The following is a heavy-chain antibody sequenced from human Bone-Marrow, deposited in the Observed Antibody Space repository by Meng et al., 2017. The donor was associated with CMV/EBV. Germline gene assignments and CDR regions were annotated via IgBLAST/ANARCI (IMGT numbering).Heavy chain of an antibody. D-gene: IGHD1-1*01. Sequence: LRLSCAASGFTFSSDWMSWVRQAPGEGLEWVANIKEDGSAKYYVDSVKGRFTISRDNAKKSLYLQMNSLRAEDTAVYYCARWKPRIDYWGQGTLVTVSS. J-gene: IGHJ4*02. V-gene: IGHV3-7*01. CDR1: GFTFSSDW. CDR2: IKEDGSAK. CDR3: ARWKPRIDY.